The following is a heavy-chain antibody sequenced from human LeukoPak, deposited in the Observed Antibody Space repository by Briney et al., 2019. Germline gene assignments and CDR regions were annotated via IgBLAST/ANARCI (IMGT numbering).Heavy chain of an antibody. CDR1: GGSISTTNW. D-gene: IGHD2-21*02. CDR2: VHLSGRT. V-gene: IGHV4-4*02. CDR3: AGGPVTALELLYY. Sequence: SGTLSLTCGVSGGSISTTNWWTWVRQPPGEGLEWIGEVHLSGRTHYNPSLESRVTISVDTSKNQFSLKLNSVTAADTAVYYCAGGPVTALELLYYWGQGTLVTVAS. J-gene: IGHJ4*02.